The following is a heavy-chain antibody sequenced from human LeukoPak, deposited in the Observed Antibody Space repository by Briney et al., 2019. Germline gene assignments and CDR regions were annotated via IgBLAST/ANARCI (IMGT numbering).Heavy chain of an antibody. Sequence: PGGSLRLSCAASGFTFSGYSMNWVRQAPGKGLEWVSSISSSSSYIYYADSVKGRFTISRDNAKNSLYLQMNSLRAEDTAVYYCARGESQLLYVLDYWGQGTLVTVSS. J-gene: IGHJ4*02. CDR1: GFTFSGYS. D-gene: IGHD2-2*02. V-gene: IGHV3-21*01. CDR3: ARGESQLLYVLDY. CDR2: ISSSSSYI.